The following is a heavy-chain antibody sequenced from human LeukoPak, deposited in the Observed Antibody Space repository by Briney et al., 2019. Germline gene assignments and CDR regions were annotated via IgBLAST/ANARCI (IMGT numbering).Heavy chain of an antibody. V-gene: IGHV3-30-3*01. D-gene: IGHD4-23*01. CDR1: GFTFSSYA. Sequence: GGSLRLSCAASGFTFSSYAMHWVRQAPGKGLEWVAVISYDGSNKHYADSVKGRFTISRDNSKNTLYLQMNSLRAEDTAVYYCAREDYGGNWFDYWGQGTLVTVSS. CDR3: AREDYGGNWFDY. J-gene: IGHJ4*02. CDR2: ISYDGSNK.